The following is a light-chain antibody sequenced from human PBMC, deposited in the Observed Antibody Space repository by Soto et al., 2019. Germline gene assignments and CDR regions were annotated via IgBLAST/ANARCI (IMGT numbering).Light chain of an antibody. CDR2: GAS. CDR1: QSVSSSY. Sequence: EIVLTQSPGTLSLSPGERATLSCRASQSVSSSYLAWYQQKPGQAPRLLIYGASSRATGIPDRFSGSGSGTDFTLTISRLEPEDFATYYCQQSYRTPFTFGPGTTADIK. V-gene: IGKV3-20*01. CDR3: QQSYRTPFT. J-gene: IGKJ3*01.